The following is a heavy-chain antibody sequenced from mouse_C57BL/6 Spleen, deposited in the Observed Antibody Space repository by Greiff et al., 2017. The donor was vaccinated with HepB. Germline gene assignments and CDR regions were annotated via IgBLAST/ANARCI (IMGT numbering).Heavy chain of an antibody. CDR1: GYTFTSYW. D-gene: IGHD2-3*01. CDR2: IYPGSGST. Sequence: PLHHPFSYLFNPFSSVKMSCKASGYTFTSYWITWVKQRPGQGLEWIGDIYPGSGSTNYNEKFKSKATLTVDTSSSTAYMQLSSLTSEDSAVYYCARPLYDGYYLFAYWGQGTLVTVSA. J-gene: IGHJ3*01. V-gene: IGHV1-55*01. CDR3: ARPLYDGYYLFAY.